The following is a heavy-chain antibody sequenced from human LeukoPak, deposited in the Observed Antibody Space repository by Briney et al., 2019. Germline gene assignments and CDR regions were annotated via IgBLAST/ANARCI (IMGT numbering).Heavy chain of an antibody. CDR1: GYTFTGYY. CDR2: INPNSGGT. J-gene: IGHJ4*02. CDR3: ASAAITSGYSYTGGVY. Sequence: ASVKVSCKASGYTFTGYYMHWVRQAPGQGLEWMGWINPNSGGTNYAQKLQGRVTMTTDTSTSTAYVELRSLRSDDTAVYYCASAAITSGYSYTGGVYWGQGTLVTVSS. V-gene: IGHV1-2*02. D-gene: IGHD5-18*01.